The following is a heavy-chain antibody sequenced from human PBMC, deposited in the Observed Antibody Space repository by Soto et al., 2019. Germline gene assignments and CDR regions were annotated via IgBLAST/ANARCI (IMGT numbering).Heavy chain of an antibody. Sequence: GASVKVSCKASGYTFGTYAIHWVRQAPGQSLEWMGWLNGGTGQTRYSQRFQDRVTITRDTSASTAYMEASSLRPEDTAVYYCARGKGMEENYYYYGMDIWGQGTTVTVSS. V-gene: IGHV1-3*01. CDR3: ARGKGMEENYYYYGMDI. J-gene: IGHJ6*02. CDR1: GYTFGTYA. CDR2: LNGGTGQT. D-gene: IGHD1-1*01.